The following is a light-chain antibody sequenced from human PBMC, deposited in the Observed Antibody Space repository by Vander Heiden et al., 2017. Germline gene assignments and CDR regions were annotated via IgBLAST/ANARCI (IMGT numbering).Light chain of an antibody. Sequence: QSVLTQPPSASGTPVPRITISCSGSNSNIGARLVYWYQQFPGIAPKILIYSNNQRPSGVPDRFSGSKSGTAASLAISGLRSEDEADYYCAAWDDSLSGRVFGGGTKLTVL. CDR3: AAWDDSLSGRV. CDR2: SNN. J-gene: IGLJ3*02. V-gene: IGLV1-47*02. CDR1: NSNIGARL.